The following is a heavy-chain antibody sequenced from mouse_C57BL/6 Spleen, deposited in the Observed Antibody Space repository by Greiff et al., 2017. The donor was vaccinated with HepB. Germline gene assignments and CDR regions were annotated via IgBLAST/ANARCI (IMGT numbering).Heavy chain of an antibody. J-gene: IGHJ1*03. Sequence: QVQLQQSGAELVRPGASVTLSCKASGYTFTDYEMHWVKQTPVHGLEWIGAIDPETGGTAYNQKFKGKAILTADKSSSTAYMELRSLTSEDSAVYYCTRGGPLRWYFDVWGTGTTVTVSS. V-gene: IGHV1-15*01. CDR1: GYTFTDYE. CDR3: TRGGPLRWYFDV. D-gene: IGHD1-2*01. CDR2: IDPETGGT.